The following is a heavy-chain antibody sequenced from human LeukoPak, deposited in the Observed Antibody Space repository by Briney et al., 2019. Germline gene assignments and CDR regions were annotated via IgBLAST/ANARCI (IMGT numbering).Heavy chain of an antibody. CDR2: IRYDGSVK. D-gene: IGHD2-15*01. Sequence: PGGSLRLSCAVSGFNFNNFGLHWVRQAPGKGLEWVAFIRYDGSVKYTDSVKGRFTISRDISKNTLYLQMNSLRPEDTALYYGAKDQGYCSGTSCYQGFDYWGQGTLVTVSS. CDR1: GFNFNNFG. V-gene: IGHV3-30*02. J-gene: IGHJ4*02. CDR3: AKDQGYCSGTSCYQGFDY.